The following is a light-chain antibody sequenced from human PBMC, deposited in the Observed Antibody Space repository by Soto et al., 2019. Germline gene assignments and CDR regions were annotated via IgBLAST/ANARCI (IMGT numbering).Light chain of an antibody. Sequence: QSLLTQPASVSGSPGQSITISCTGTSSDITGYNYVSWYQQRPGKAPKLVISEVSNRPSGVSNRFSGSKSGNKASLTISGLQAEDEADYYCSSYTSSSTYVFGTGTKLTVL. CDR1: SSDITGYNY. CDR2: EVS. CDR3: SSYTSSSTYV. J-gene: IGLJ1*01. V-gene: IGLV2-14*01.